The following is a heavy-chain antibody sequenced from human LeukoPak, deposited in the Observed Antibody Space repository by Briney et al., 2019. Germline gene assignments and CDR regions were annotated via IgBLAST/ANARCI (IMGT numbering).Heavy chain of an antibody. V-gene: IGHV1-24*01. D-gene: IGHD3-3*01. Sequence: ASVKVSCKVSGYTLTELSMHWVRQAPGKGLEWMGGFDPEDGETIYAQKFQGRVTMTEDTSTDTAYMELSSLRPEDTAVYYCATLLRITIFGVVIMGGAFDIWGQGTMVTVSS. CDR1: GYTLTELS. CDR3: ATLLRITIFGVVIMGGAFDI. J-gene: IGHJ3*02. CDR2: FDPEDGET.